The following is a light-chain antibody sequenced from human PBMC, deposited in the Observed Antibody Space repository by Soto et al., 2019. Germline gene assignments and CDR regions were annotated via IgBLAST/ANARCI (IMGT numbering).Light chain of an antibody. V-gene: IGLV1-44*01. J-gene: IGLJ3*02. CDR2: SDN. CDR3: AAWDDNLNGPL. CDR1: NSNIGRYS. Sequence: QSALTQPPSLSGTPGQRVTISCSGSNSNIGRYSVNWYQHFPGTAPKILIYSDNERPSGVPDRFSGSKSGTSASLAISGLQYEDEDEYYCAAWDDNLNGPLFGGGTKLTVL.